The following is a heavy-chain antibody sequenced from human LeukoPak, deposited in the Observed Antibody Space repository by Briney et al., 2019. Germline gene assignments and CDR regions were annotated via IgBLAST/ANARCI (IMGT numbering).Heavy chain of an antibody. V-gene: IGHV1-18*01. CDR3: ARGQYSYGVYYYYGMDV. D-gene: IGHD5-18*01. CDR1: GYTFTNYG. CDR2: ISAYNGNT. J-gene: IGHJ6*02. Sequence: ASVKVSCKTSGYTFTNYGISWVRQAPGLGLEWMGWISAYNGNTNYAQKLQGRVTMTTDTSTSTAYMELRSLRSDDTAVYYCARGQYSYGVYYYYGMDVWGQGTTVTVSS.